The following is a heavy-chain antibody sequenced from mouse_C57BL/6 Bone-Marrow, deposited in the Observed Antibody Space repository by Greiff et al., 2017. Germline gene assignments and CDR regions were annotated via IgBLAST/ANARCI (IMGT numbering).Heavy chain of an antibody. D-gene: IGHD2-3*01. CDR2: ISDGGSYT. CDR3: ARDGYFPFAY. V-gene: IGHV5-4*03. Sequence: EVKLMESGGGLVKPGGSLKLSCAASGFTFSSYAMSWVRQTPEKRLEWVATISDGGSYTYYPDNVKGRITISRDNAKNNLYLHMSHLKSEDTAMYYCARDGYFPFAYWGQGTLVTVSA. CDR1: GFTFSSYA. J-gene: IGHJ3*01.